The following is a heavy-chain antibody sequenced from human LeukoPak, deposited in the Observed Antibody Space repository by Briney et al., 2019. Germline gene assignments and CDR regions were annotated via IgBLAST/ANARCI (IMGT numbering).Heavy chain of an antibody. CDR2: IYYSGST. V-gene: IGHV4-59*08. J-gene: IGHJ5*02. Sequence: PSEILSLTCTVSGGSISSYYWSWIRQPPGKGLEWIGYIYYSGSTNYNPSLKSRVTISVDTSKNQFSLKLSSVTAADTAVYYCARHGLGYYYDSSGPSDWFDPWGQGTLVTVSS. CDR1: GGSISSYY. CDR3: ARHGLGYYYDSSGPSDWFDP. D-gene: IGHD3-22*01.